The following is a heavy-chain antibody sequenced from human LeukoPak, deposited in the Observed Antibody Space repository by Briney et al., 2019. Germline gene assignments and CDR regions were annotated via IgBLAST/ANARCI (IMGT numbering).Heavy chain of an antibody. CDR1: GGTFSSYA. CDR3: AREALHDNWFDP. Sequence: ASVKVSCKASGGTFSSYAISWERQAPGQGLEWMGGIIPIFGTANYAQKFQGRVTITTDESTSTAYMELSSLRSEDTAVYYCAREALHDNWFDPWGQGTLVTVSS. V-gene: IGHV1-69*05. CDR2: IIPIFGTA. J-gene: IGHJ5*02. D-gene: IGHD4-11*01.